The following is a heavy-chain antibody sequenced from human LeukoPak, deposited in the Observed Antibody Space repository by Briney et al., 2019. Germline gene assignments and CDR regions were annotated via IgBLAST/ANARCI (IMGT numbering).Heavy chain of an antibody. J-gene: IGHJ5*02. V-gene: IGHV4-4*02. CDR3: ARDSKWSNRWAFDP. Sequence: MTSETLSLTCAVSGGSISSSNRWSWVRQPPGKGLEWIGEIYHSGSTNYNPSLKSRVTISVDKSKNQFSLKLSSVTAADTAVYYCARDSKWSNRWAFDPWGQGTLVTVSS. CDR1: GGSISSSNR. CDR2: IYHSGST. D-gene: IGHD1-14*01.